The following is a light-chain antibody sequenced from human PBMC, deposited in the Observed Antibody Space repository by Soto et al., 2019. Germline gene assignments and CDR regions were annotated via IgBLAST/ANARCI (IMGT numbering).Light chain of an antibody. Sequence: QSVLTQPPSVSGAPGQRVTISCTGSSSNIGAGYDVHWYQQLPGTAPKLIIYGNSNRPSGVPDRVSGSKSGTSASLAITGLQAEDEADYYCQSYDSSLSDSGVFGGGTKLTVL. CDR3: QSYDSSLSDSGV. CDR2: GNS. V-gene: IGLV1-40*01. J-gene: IGLJ2*01. CDR1: SSNIGAGYD.